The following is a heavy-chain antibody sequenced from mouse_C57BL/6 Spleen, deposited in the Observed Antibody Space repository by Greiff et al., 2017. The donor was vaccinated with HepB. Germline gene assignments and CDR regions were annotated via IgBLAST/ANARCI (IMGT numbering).Heavy chain of an antibody. CDR3: ARGGHYYAMDY. Sequence: EVQLVESGGGLVKPGGSLKLSCAASGFTFSDYGMHWVRQAPEKGLEWVAYISSGSSTIYYADTVKGRFTISRDNAKNNLFLQMTSLRSEDSAMYYCARGGHYYAMDYWGQGTSVTVSS. V-gene: IGHV5-17*01. CDR1: GFTFSDYG. J-gene: IGHJ4*01. CDR2: ISSGSSTI.